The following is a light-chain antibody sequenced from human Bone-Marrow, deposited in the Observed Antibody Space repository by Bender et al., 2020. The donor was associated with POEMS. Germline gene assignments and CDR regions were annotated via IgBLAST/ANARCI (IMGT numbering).Light chain of an antibody. Sequence: QSVLTQPPSASGTPGQRVTISCSGGSSNIGAHAVNWYQHLPGTAPKLLIYSSHRRPSEVPDRFSGSRSGTSASLTISGLQAEDEADYYCCSFARSSTTVFGGGTKLTVL. J-gene: IGLJ3*02. CDR1: SSNIGAHA. CDR3: CSFARSSTTV. V-gene: IGLV1-44*01. CDR2: SSH.